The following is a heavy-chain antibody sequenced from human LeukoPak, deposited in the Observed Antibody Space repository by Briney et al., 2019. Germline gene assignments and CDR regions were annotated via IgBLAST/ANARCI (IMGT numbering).Heavy chain of an antibody. CDR2: IYYSGST. Sequence: PSETLSLTCSVSGGSISNYYWTWIRQPPGKGLEWIGSIYYSGSTYYNPPLKSRVTISVDTSKNQFSLKLSSVTAADTAVYYCARRRMVRGVMNYYYYMDVWGKGTTVTVSS. CDR1: GGSISNYY. D-gene: IGHD3-10*01. J-gene: IGHJ6*03. V-gene: IGHV4-59*05. CDR3: ARRRMVRGVMNYYYYMDV.